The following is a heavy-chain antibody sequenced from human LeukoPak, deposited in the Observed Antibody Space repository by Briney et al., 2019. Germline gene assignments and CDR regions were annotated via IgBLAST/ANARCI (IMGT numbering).Heavy chain of an antibody. CDR3: ARDPSATPGPFDY. CDR1: GDSVSSNSAA. V-gene: IGHV6-1*01. D-gene: IGHD2-15*01. Sequence: SQTLSLICAISGDSVSSNSAAWTWIRQSPSRVLEWLGRTYYRSKWYNDYAVSVKSRITINPDTSKNQFSLQLNSVTPEDTAVYYCARDPSATPGPFDYWGQGTLVTVSS. J-gene: IGHJ4*02. CDR2: TYYRSKWYN.